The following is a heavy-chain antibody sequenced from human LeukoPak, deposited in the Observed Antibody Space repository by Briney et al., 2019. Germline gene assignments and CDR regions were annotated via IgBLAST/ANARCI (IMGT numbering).Heavy chain of an antibody. V-gene: IGHV3-74*01. CDR2: INSDGIST. J-gene: IGHJ4*02. CDR1: RFTFSRYW. Sequence: GGSLRLSCAASRFTFSRYWMHWVRQAPGKGLVWVSRINSDGISTSYADSVKGRFTISRDNAKNTLYLQMNSQRAEDTAVYYCARDGNYYDSSGPADCWGQGTLVTVSS. CDR3: ARDGNYYDSSGPADC. D-gene: IGHD3-22*01.